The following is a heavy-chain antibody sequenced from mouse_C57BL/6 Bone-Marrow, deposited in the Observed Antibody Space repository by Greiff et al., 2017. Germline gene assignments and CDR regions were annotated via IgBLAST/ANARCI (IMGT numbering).Heavy chain of an antibody. Sequence: EVHRVVSGGDLVKPGESLKLSCAASGFTFSSSGMSLVRQTPDTRLEWVATISSGGSYTYYPDRVKGRFTIASDNAKNTLYLHMSSLKSEDTAMYSCDRHNYGFNFDYWGQGTTLTVTS. V-gene: IGHV5-6*01. CDR3: DRHNYGFNFDY. D-gene: IGHD2-4*01. J-gene: IGHJ2*01. CDR2: ISSGGSYT. CDR1: GFTFSSSG.